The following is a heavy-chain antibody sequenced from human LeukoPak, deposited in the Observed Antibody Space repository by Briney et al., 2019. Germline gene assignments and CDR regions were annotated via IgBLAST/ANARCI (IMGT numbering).Heavy chain of an antibody. V-gene: IGHV3-21*01. J-gene: IGHJ3*02. D-gene: IGHD3-16*01. CDR2: ISTSSSYI. CDR3: VRDTFSPDAFDI. CDR1: GFTFSSYS. Sequence: GGSLRLSCAASGFTFSSYSMNWVRQAPGKGLEWVSSISTSSSYIYSADSVKGRFTISRDKAKNSLYPQMNSLRAEDTAVYYCVRDTFSPDAFDIWGQGTMVTVSS.